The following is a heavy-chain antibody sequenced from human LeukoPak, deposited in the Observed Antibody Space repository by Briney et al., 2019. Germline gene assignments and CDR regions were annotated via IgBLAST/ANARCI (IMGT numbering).Heavy chain of an antibody. CDR1: GFTFKNYA. V-gene: IGHV3-23*01. J-gene: IGHJ4*02. CDR3: AKGSGYYYVGFDY. Sequence: AGGSLRLSCAASGFTFKNYAMSWVRQAPGKGLEWVSVISGSGGSTYYADSVKGRFTISRDNSKNTLYLQMNSLRAEDTAVYYCAKGSGYYYVGFDYWGQGTLVTVSS. D-gene: IGHD3-22*01. CDR2: ISGSGGST.